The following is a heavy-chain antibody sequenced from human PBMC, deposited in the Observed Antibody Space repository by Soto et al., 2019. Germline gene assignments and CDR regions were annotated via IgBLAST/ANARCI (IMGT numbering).Heavy chain of an antibody. D-gene: IGHD3-3*01. CDR1: GGTFSSYA. V-gene: IGHV1-69*13. Sequence: ASVKVSCKASGGTFSSYAISWVRQAPGQGLEWMGGIIPIFGTANYAQKFQGRVTITADESTSTAYMELSSLRSEDTAVYYCARRITIFGVVTLSGMDVWGQGXTVTVYS. CDR3: ARRITIFGVVTLSGMDV. CDR2: IIPIFGTA. J-gene: IGHJ6*02.